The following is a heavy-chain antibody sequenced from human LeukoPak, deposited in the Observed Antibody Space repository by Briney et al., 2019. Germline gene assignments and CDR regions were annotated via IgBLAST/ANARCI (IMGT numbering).Heavy chain of an antibody. J-gene: IGHJ4*02. CDR2: ISGSGGST. CDR1: GFTFSSYA. CDR3: AKADYDFWSGYQYYFDY. D-gene: IGHD3-3*01. V-gene: IGHV3-23*01. Sequence: GGSLRLSCAASGFTFSSYAMSWVRQAPGKGLEWVSAISGSGGSTYYADSVKGRFTISRDNSKNTLYLQMNSLRAEDTAVYYCAKADYDFWSGYQYYFDYWGQGTLVTVSS.